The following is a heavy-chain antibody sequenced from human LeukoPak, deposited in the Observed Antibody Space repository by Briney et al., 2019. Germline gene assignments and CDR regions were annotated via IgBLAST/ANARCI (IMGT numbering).Heavy chain of an antibody. Sequence: GESLKISCKASGYSFTNYWLGWVRQMPGKGLELMGINYPGDSDTRYSPSFQGQVTISADKSISTAFLQWSRRKASDSDIYFCARHCGSSWNPEDWFDLWGQGTLVTVSS. CDR2: NYPGDSDT. V-gene: IGHV5-51*01. D-gene: IGHD6-13*01. CDR3: ARHCGSSWNPEDWFDL. CDR1: GYSFTNYW. J-gene: IGHJ5*02.